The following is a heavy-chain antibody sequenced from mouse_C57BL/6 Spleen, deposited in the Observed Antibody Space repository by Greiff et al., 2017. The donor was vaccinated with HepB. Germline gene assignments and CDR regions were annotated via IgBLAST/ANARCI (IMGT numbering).Heavy chain of an antibody. V-gene: IGHV1-18*01. CDR3: AREDHYGSSFAY. Sequence: VQLQQSGPELVKPGASVKIPCKASGYTFTDYNMDWVKQSHGKSLEWIGDINPNNGGTIYNQKFKGKATLTVDKSSSTAYMELRSLTSEDTAVYYCAREDHYGSSFAYWGQGTLVTVSA. CDR2: INPNNGGT. J-gene: IGHJ3*01. D-gene: IGHD1-1*01. CDR1: GYTFTDYN.